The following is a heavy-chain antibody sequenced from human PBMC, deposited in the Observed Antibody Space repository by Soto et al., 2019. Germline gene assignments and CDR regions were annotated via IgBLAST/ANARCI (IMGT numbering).Heavy chain of an antibody. CDR1: GGSISSYY. V-gene: IGHV4-4*07. J-gene: IGHJ5*02. CDR3: ARDISGYDSDWSDP. D-gene: IGHD5-12*01. Sequence: PSETLSLTCTVSGGSISSYYWSWIRQPAGKGLEWIGRIYTSGSTNYNPSLKSRVTMSVDTSKNQFSLKLSSVTAADTAVYYCARDISGYDSDWSDPWGQGTLVTVSX. CDR2: IYTSGST.